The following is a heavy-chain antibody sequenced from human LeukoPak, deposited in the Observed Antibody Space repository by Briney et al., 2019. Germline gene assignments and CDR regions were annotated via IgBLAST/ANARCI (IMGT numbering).Heavy chain of an antibody. Sequence: PSETLSLTCAVYGGSFSGYYWSWIRQPPGKGLEWIWEINHSGSTNYNPSLKSRVTISVDTSKNQFSLKLSSVTAADTAVYYCAVTRWLRTFDYWGQGTLVTVSS. V-gene: IGHV4-34*01. CDR1: GGSFSGYY. J-gene: IGHJ4*02. CDR3: AVTRWLRTFDY. CDR2: INHSGST. D-gene: IGHD5-24*01.